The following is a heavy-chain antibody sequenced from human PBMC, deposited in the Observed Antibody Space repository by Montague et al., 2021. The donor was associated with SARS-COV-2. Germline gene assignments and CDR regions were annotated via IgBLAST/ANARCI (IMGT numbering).Heavy chain of an antibody. J-gene: IGHJ4*02. CDR3: ARDPNWGAH. CDR1: GFSFSTFW. CDR2: IKPDGSDK. Sequence: SLRLSCAASGFSFSTFWMTWVRQAPGKGLEWVASIKPDGSDKYYVESVKGRFTISRDNARNSLYLQLNNLRAEDTAVYCCARDPNWGAHWGQGNLVTVSS. V-gene: IGHV3-7*05. D-gene: IGHD7-27*01.